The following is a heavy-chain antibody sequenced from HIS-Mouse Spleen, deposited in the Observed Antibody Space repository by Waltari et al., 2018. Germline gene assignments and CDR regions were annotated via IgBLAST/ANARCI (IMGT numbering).Heavy chain of an antibody. CDR2: INPNSGGT. Sequence: QVQLVQSGAEVKKPGASVKVSCKASGYTFTGYYMHWVRQAPGQGLEWMGWINPNSGGTNYAQKFQGRVTMTRDTSISTAYMELSRLRSDDTAVYYCARDCPGAPIVGATTKGGRTLLPLPKNWFDPWGQGTLVTVSS. CDR3: ARDCPGAPIVGATTKGGRTLLPLPKNWFDP. V-gene: IGHV1-2*02. D-gene: IGHD1-26*01. CDR1: GYTFTGYY. J-gene: IGHJ5*02.